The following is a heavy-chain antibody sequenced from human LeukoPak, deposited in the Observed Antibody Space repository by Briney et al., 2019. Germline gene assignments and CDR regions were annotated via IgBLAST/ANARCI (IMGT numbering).Heavy chain of an antibody. CDR2: MYYIGST. Sequence: PQTLSLTCTVSGGSMSSSTYYWGWIRQPPGKGLEWIASMYYIGSTYYNPSLKSRVTISQDTSKNQFSLKLDSVAAADTAVYYCVKEGFWGRGTLVTVSS. V-gene: IGHV4-39*07. CDR1: GGSMSSSTYY. CDR3: VKEGF. J-gene: IGHJ4*02.